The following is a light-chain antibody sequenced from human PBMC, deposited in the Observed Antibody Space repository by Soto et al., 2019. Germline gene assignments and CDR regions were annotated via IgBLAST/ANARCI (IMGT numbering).Light chain of an antibody. V-gene: IGKV1-5*03. Sequence: DIQMTQSPSTLSASVGDRVSINCRASQSISAGLAWYQQKPGKAPRLLIYKASTLEIGVPSRFSGSGSGTEFTLTISSRQPDDVATYYCQQYNDYSWTFGQGTKVDIK. CDR2: KAS. J-gene: IGKJ1*01. CDR3: QQYNDYSWT. CDR1: QSISAG.